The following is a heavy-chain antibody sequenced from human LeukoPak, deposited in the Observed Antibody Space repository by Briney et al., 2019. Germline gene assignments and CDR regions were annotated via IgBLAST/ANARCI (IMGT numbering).Heavy chain of an antibody. CDR3: ARGGLGVPAATYYSYGMDV. D-gene: IGHD2-2*01. Sequence: GSSVKVSCKASGGTFSSSAISWVRQAPGQGLEWMGRIIPILGIANYAQKFQGRVTITADKSTSTAYIELSSLRSEDTAVYYCARGGLGVPAATYYSYGMDVWGQGTTVTVSS. CDR1: GGTFSSSA. J-gene: IGHJ6*01. V-gene: IGHV1-69*04. CDR2: IIPILGIA.